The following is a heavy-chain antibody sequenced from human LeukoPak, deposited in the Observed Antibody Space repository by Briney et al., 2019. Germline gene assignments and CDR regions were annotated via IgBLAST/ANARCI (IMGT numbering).Heavy chain of an antibody. Sequence: PGGSLRLSCAASGFTFSTYAMSWVRQAPGKGLEWVSTISGSGSSTYYADSVKGRFTISRDSSKNTLYLQMNSLRAEDTAVYYCAKSGVPAAMSWFDPWGQGTLVTVSS. CDR2: ISGSGSST. CDR3: AKSGVPAAMSWFDP. J-gene: IGHJ5*02. V-gene: IGHV3-23*01. CDR1: GFTFSTYA. D-gene: IGHD2-2*01.